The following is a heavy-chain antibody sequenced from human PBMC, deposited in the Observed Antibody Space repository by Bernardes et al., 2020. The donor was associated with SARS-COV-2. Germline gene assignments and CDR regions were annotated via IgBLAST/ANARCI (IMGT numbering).Heavy chain of an antibody. CDR2: ISSSGSYT. CDR1: GFSFNAYS. CDR3: ARDAASPQYGMDV. J-gene: IGHJ6*02. D-gene: IGHD6-13*01. V-gene: IGHV3-21*01. Sequence: GGSLRLSCAASGFSFNAYSMHWVRQAPGKGLEWVSSISSSGSYTYYADSVKGRFTISRDNAKNSLYLQMNSLRADDTAVYYCARDAASPQYGMDVWGQGTTVTVSS.